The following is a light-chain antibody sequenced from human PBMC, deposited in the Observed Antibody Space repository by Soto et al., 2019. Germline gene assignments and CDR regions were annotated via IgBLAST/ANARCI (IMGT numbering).Light chain of an antibody. V-gene: IGLV2-14*03. Sequence: QSALAQPASVSGSPGQSITISCAGTSSDVGGYNYVSWYQHHPGKAPKLMIYDVSNRPSGVSNRVSGSKSCNTASLTISGLQAEDEADYYCNSYTSSSTFVFGTGTKLTVL. CDR2: DVS. J-gene: IGLJ1*01. CDR3: NSYTSSSTFV. CDR1: SSDVGGYNY.